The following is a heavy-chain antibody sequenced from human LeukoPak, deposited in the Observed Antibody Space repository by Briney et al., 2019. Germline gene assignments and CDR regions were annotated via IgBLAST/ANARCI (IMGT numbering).Heavy chain of an antibody. D-gene: IGHD1-1*01. CDR2: INPASGTT. CDR3: ARGGAGTEDF. Sequence: ASVKVSCKASGYPFTRYYVHWVRQAPGQGLEWMGTINPASGTTDNAPKFQGRVTMTRDMSTSTVYMQLRSLRSEDTAVYFCARGGAGTEDFWGQGTLVTVSS. CDR1: GYPFTRYY. V-gene: IGHV1-46*01. J-gene: IGHJ4*02.